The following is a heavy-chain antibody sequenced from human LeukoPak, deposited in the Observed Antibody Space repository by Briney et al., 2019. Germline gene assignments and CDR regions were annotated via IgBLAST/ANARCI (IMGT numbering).Heavy chain of an antibody. D-gene: IGHD3-22*01. CDR2: IYYSGNT. V-gene: IGHV4-39*01. CDR1: GGSISSSGYY. CDR3: ARIHYYDSSGNYYGANWFDS. J-gene: IGHJ5*01. Sequence: SETLSLTCTVSGGSISSSGYYWGWIRQPPGKGLERIGSIYYSGNTYYNPSLKSRVTISVDTSKNQFSLQLSSVTAADTAVYYCARIHYYDSSGNYYGANWFDSWGQGTLVTVSS.